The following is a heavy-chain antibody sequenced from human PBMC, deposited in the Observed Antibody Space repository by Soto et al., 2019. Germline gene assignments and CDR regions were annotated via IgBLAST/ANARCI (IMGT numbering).Heavy chain of an antibody. CDR2: INPSGGST. J-gene: IGHJ6*02. CDR1: GYTFTSYY. Sequence: ASVKVSCKASGYTFTSYYMHWVRQAPGQGLEWMGIINPSGGSTSYAQKFQGRVTMTRDTSTSTVYMELSSLRSEDTDVYYCARDDFAYYDSSGYNGNYYGMDVWGQGTTVTVSS. V-gene: IGHV1-46*01. CDR3: ARDDFAYYDSSGYNGNYYGMDV. D-gene: IGHD3-22*01.